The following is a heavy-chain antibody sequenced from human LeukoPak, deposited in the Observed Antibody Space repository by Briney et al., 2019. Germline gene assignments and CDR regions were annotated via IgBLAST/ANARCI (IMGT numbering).Heavy chain of an antibody. V-gene: IGHV3-7*01. CDR3: ARDSGLSGYDLLDY. D-gene: IGHD5-12*01. CDR1: GFTFSTYW. J-gene: IGHJ4*02. CDR2: IKYDGSEK. Sequence: GGSLRLPCVDSGFTFSTYWMIWVRQAPGKGLEWVANIKYDGSEKYYVDSVKGRFTISRDNAKNSLYLQMNNLRAEDTAVYYCARDSGLSGYDLLDYWGQGTLVTVSS.